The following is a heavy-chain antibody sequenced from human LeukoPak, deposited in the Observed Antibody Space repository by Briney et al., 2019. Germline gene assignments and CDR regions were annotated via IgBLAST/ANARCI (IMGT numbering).Heavy chain of an antibody. CDR2: ISGSGGST. D-gene: IGHD1-7*01. Sequence: GGSLRLSCAASGFTFSSYSMNWVRQAPGKGLEWVSAISGSGGSTYYADSVKGRFTISRDNSKNTLYLQMNSLRAEDTAVYYCAKCWNYYFDYWGQGTLVTVSS. V-gene: IGHV3-23*01. J-gene: IGHJ4*02. CDR1: GFTFSSYS. CDR3: AKCWNYYFDY.